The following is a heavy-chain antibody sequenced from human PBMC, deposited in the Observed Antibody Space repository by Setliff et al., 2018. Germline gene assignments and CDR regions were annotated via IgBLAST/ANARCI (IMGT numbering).Heavy chain of an antibody. CDR1: GGSISSYY. D-gene: IGHD4-17*01. J-gene: IGHJ4*02. Sequence: PSETLSLTCTVSGGSISSYYWSWIRQPPGKGLEWIGYIYSSGSTNYNPSLKSRVTISVDTSKNQISLKLTSVTAADTAVYFCARLPRTVTHFDYWGQGALVTVSS. CDR3: ARLPRTVTHFDY. CDR2: IYSSGST. V-gene: IGHV4-59*01.